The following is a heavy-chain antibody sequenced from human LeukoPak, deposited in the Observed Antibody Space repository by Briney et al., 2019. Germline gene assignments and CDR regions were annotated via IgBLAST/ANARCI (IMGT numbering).Heavy chain of an antibody. CDR3: ARDGDSSGYYVNFDY. Sequence: GGSLRLSCAASGFTFSRDWMHWVRQSPGKGLVWVSRINSDGSSTSYADSVKGRVTISRDNAKNTLYLQMNSLRAEDTAVYYCARDGDSSGYYVNFDYWGQGTLVTVSS. CDR2: INSDGSST. CDR1: GFTFSRDW. D-gene: IGHD3-22*01. J-gene: IGHJ4*02. V-gene: IGHV3-74*01.